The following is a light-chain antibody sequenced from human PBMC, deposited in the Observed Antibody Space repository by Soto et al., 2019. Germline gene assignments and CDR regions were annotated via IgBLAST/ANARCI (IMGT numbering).Light chain of an antibody. CDR3: QQYDSYPET. V-gene: IGKV1-5*03. CDR1: QSISSW. Sequence: IPITPSRPPLSASSGDTAAITARASQSISSWLAWYQQKPGKAPKLLIYKASSLEGGVPSRFSGSGSGTEFTLTISSLQPDDFATYYCQQYDSYPETFGQGTKVDI. CDR2: KAS. J-gene: IGKJ1*01.